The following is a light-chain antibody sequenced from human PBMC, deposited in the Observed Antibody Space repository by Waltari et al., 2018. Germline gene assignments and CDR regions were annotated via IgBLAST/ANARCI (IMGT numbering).Light chain of an antibody. Sequence: YELTQPPSVSVSPGQTARITCPGHELTRKYAYWFQQKSGQAPRLVMYEDTKRPSGIPERFSGSSSGTVATLTISGAQVDDEADYYCYSSDSTGLRVFGGGTTVVVL. CDR2: EDT. CDR3: YSSDSTGLRV. V-gene: IGLV3-10*01. J-gene: IGLJ1*01. CDR1: ELTRKY.